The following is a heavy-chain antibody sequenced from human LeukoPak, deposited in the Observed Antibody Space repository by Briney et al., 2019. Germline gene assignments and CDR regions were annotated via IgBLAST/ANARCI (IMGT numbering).Heavy chain of an antibody. D-gene: IGHD6-13*01. CDR3: AGDSSSWYIFDY. J-gene: IGHJ4*02. CDR1: GVTFSSYW. V-gene: IGHV3-74*01. CDR2: INSDGSST. Sequence: AGGSLRLSCAAPGVTFSSYWMHWVRQAPGKGLVWVSRINSDGSSTSYADSVKGRFTISRDNAKNTLYLQMNSLRAEDTAVYYCAGDSSSWYIFDYWGQGTLVTVSS.